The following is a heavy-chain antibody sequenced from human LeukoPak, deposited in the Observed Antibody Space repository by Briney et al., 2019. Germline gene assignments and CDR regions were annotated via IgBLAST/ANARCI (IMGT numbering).Heavy chain of an antibody. CDR3: ARTIYGSSGYYYEIDYYYYMEV. CDR2: IYPGDSDT. J-gene: IGHJ6*03. Sequence: GESLKISCKGSGYSFTSYWIGWVRQMPGKGLEWMGIIYPGDSDTRYSPSFQGQVTISADKSISTAYLQWSSLKASDTAMYYCARTIYGSSGYYYEIDYYYYMEVWGKGTTVTVSS. V-gene: IGHV5-51*01. CDR1: GYSFTSYW. D-gene: IGHD3-22*01.